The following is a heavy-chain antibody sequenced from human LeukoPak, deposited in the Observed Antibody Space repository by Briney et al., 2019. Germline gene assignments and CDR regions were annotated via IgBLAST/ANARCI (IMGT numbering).Heavy chain of an antibody. CDR1: GGSISSSDYY. V-gene: IGHV4-39*01. CDR2: IYYSGST. CDR3: ARHHRSGYYEVDY. J-gene: IGHJ2*01. Sequence: PSETLSLTCTVSGGSISSSDYYWGWIRQPPGRGLEWIGTIYYSGSTSYNPSLKGRITISVDTSKNQFSLKLTSVTAADTAVYYCARHHRSGYYEVDYGGGGTVDTVSS. D-gene: IGHD6-25*01.